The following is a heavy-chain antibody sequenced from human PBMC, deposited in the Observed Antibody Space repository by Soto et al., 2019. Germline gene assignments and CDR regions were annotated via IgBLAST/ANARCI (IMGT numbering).Heavy chain of an antibody. CDR1: GFTFTNCV. J-gene: IGHJ4*02. CDR2: ITTNGHT. CDR3: AKGLLNGRWYAAD. D-gene: IGHD6-13*01. Sequence: EVHLLESGGVLVQPGASLRLSCETSGFTFTNCVMTWVRQPPGKRLEWVSVITTNGHTDYADSVKGRFTISRDNSKNTVYLQMNSLRAEDTAIYYCAKGLLNGRWYAADWGQGTLVTVSS. V-gene: IGHV3-23*01.